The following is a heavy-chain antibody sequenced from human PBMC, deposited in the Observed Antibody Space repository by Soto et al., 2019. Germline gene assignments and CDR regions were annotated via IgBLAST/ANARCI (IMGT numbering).Heavy chain of an antibody. Sequence: SETLSLTCTVSGGSISSYYWSWIRQPPGKGLEWIGYIYYSGSTNYNPSLKSRVTLSVDTSKSQFSLKLSSVTAADTAVYYCARGNMTTVTTSRDYYYYGMDVWGQGTTVTVSS. CDR1: GGSISSYY. D-gene: IGHD4-17*01. CDR2: IYYSGST. V-gene: IGHV4-59*12. CDR3: ARGNMTTVTTSRDYYYYGMDV. J-gene: IGHJ6*02.